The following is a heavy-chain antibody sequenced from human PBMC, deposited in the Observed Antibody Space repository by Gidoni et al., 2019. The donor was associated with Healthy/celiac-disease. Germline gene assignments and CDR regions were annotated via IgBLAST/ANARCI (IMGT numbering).Heavy chain of an antibody. CDR2: ISYDGSNK. D-gene: IGHD2-2*01. CDR3: AKCGVVVPAATPSYYGMDV. CDR1: GFTFSSYG. Sequence: QVQLVESGGGVVQPGRSRRLSCAASGFTFSSYGMHWVRQAPGKGLEWVAVISYDGSNKYYADSVKGRFTISRDNSKNTLYLQMNSLRAEDTAVYYCAKCGVVVPAATPSYYGMDVWGQGTTVTVSS. J-gene: IGHJ6*02. V-gene: IGHV3-30*18.